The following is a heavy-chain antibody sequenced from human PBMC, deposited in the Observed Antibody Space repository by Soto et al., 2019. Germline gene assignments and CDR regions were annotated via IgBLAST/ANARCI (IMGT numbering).Heavy chain of an antibody. Sequence: GGSLRLSCAASGFTFSDYYMSWIRQAPGKGLEWVSYISSSDDIIYYADSVKGRFTISRDNAKNSLYLQMNSLRAEDTAVYFCARDLGYYDSSGYFDYWGQGTLVTVSS. CDR3: ARDLGYYDSSGYFDY. D-gene: IGHD3-22*01. J-gene: IGHJ4*02. CDR2: ISSSDDII. V-gene: IGHV3-11*01. CDR1: GFTFSDYY.